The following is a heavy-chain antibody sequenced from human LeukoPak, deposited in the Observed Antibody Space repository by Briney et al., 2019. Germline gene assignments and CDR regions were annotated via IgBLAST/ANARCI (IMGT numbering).Heavy chain of an antibody. CDR3: ARSYWAPYCGGDCYPHEYYFDY. Sequence: ASVKVSCKASGYTFTSYGISWVRQAPGQGLEWMGWISAYNGNTNYAQKLQGRVTLTTDTSTSTAYMELRSLRSDDPAVYYCARSYWAPYCGGDCYPHEYYFDYWGRGTLVTVS. D-gene: IGHD2-21*02. CDR1: GYTFTSYG. CDR2: ISAYNGNT. V-gene: IGHV1-18*01. J-gene: IGHJ4*02.